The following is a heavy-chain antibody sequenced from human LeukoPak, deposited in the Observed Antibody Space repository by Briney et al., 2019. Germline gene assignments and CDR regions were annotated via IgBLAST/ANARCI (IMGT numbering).Heavy chain of an antibody. V-gene: IGHV3-21*01. Sequence: GGSLRLSCSASGFTFSSYSMNWVRQAPGKGLEWVSSISSSSSYIYYADSVKGRFTISRDNAKNSLYLQMNSLRAEDTAVYYCAKFIAAPFYFDYWGQGTLVTVSS. CDR3: AKFIAAPFYFDY. CDR2: ISSSSSYI. J-gene: IGHJ4*02. CDR1: GFTFSSYS. D-gene: IGHD6-13*01.